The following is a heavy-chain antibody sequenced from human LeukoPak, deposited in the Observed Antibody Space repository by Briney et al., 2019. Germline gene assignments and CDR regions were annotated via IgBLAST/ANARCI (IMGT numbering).Heavy chain of an antibody. Sequence: PGGSLRLSCVASGFTFSNYYMSCGRHAPGKGLGWGAYTTSSVSRIHYADSVRGRFTISRDNAKNSLYLQMNNLRADDTAVYYCARVVYSSLMDVWGQGTTVTVSS. J-gene: IGHJ6*02. D-gene: IGHD6-13*01. CDR3: ARVVYSSLMDV. CDR2: TTSSVSRI. CDR1: GFTFSNYY. V-gene: IGHV3-11*01.